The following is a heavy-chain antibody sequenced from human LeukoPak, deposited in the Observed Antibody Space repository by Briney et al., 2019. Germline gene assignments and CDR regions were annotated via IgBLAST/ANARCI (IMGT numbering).Heavy chain of an antibody. J-gene: IGHJ5*02. V-gene: IGHV4-61*02. Sequence: SETLSLTCTVSGGSISSGSYYWSWIRQPAGKGLAWIGRIYTSGSTNYNPCLKSRVTISVDTSKNQFSLKLSSVTAADTAVYYCARDSGSCYSWFDPWGQGTLVTVSS. D-gene: IGHD1-26*01. CDR3: ARDSGSCYSWFDP. CDR1: GGSISSGSYY. CDR2: IYTSGST.